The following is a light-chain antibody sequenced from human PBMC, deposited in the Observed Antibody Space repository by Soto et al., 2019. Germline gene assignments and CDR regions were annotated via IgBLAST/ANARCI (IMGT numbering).Light chain of an antibody. Sequence: VMTQSPATLSVSPGHTATLSCRASQSVSSSDLAWYQQKPGQAPRLLIYGASSRATGIPDRFSGSGSGTDFTLTISRLEPEDFAVYYCQQYGSSHTFGQGTRLEIK. CDR3: QQYGSSHT. CDR2: GAS. J-gene: IGKJ5*01. V-gene: IGKV3-20*01. CDR1: QSVSSSD.